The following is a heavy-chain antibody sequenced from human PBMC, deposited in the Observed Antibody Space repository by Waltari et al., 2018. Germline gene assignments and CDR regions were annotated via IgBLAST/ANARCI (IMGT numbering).Heavy chain of an antibody. D-gene: IGHD2-2*02. CDR1: GLTFSSYS. CDR2: MSYDGSSK. V-gene: IGHV3-30*01. J-gene: IGHJ4*02. CDR3: AREDICRSTTCYTLDY. Sequence: QVQMVESGGGVVQPGRSLRLSCAASGLTFSSYSIHWVRQAPGKGLEWVALMSYDGSSKYYADSVKGRFTVSRDNSKNTVYLQLNSLRVEDTAVYYCAREDICRSTTCYTLDYWGLGTLVTVSS.